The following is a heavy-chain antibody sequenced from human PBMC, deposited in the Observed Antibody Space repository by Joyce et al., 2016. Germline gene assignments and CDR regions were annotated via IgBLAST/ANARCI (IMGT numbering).Heavy chain of an antibody. Sequence: QEQLEESGGGVVQPGTSLRLSCTASGSIFSGYAMNWVRQAPGKGLEWVAIISYDGPNKFYAGSVRGRFTISRDNYKNTLFLQMNSLTIEDAGVYYCARRSGIPAGRRPGAFDMWGQGTVVTVS. CDR3: ARRSGIPAGRRPGAFDM. J-gene: IGHJ3*02. CDR2: ISYDGPNK. CDR1: GSIFSGYA. V-gene: IGHV3-30*04. D-gene: IGHD6-13*01.